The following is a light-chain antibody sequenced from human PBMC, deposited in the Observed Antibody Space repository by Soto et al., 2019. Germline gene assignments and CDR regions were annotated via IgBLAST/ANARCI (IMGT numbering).Light chain of an antibody. J-gene: IGLJ3*02. CDR3: AAWDESPNVPV. Sequence: QSVLTQPPSASGTPGQRVTISCSGSNSNIGRNTVNWYQQLPGAAPNLLIYSNNQRPSGVPDRFSGSKSGTSASLAISGLQSEDEAHYYCAAWDESPNVPVFGGGTKLTVL. CDR2: SNN. CDR1: NSNIGRNT. V-gene: IGLV1-44*01.